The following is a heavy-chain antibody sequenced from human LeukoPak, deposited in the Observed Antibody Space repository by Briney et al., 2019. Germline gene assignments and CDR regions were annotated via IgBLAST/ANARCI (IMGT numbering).Heavy chain of an antibody. D-gene: IGHD4-11*01. J-gene: IGHJ2*01. CDR2: IYHSGST. V-gene: IGHV4-30-2*02. CDR1: GGSISSGGYY. CDR3: VRLPGGRDWYFEL. Sequence: SETLSLTCTVSGGSISSGGYYWSWIRQPPGKGLEWIGYIYHSGSTYYNPSLKSRVTISVDTSKNQFSLKLNPMTAADTAVYFCVRLPGGRDWYFELWGRGTLVTVSS.